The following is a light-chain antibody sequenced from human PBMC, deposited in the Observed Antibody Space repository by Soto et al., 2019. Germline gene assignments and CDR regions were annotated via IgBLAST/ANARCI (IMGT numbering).Light chain of an antibody. J-gene: IGKJ4*01. V-gene: IGKV4-1*01. CDR3: QQYFSTPRT. CDR1: QSVLYSSNNKNY. Sequence: EIVMTQSPDSLAVSLGERATINCKSSQSVLYSSNNKNYLAWYQQKPGQPPKLLIYWASTRESGVPDRFSGSGSGTGFTLTISSLRAEDVAVYYCQQYFSTPRTFGGGTKVEIK. CDR2: WAS.